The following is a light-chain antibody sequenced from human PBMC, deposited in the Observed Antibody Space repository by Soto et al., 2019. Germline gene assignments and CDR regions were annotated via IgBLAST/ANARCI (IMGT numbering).Light chain of an antibody. CDR1: HDITSY. Sequence: DIQMTQSPSSLSASVGDRVTITCQASHDITSYLNWYQHKPGKAPKLLIYDASILEAGVPSRFSGCGSGSNFTFTISSLQPEDVATYYCQKCDYPPIFGPGTTVDFK. J-gene: IGKJ3*01. CDR2: DAS. CDR3: QKCDYPPI. V-gene: IGKV1-33*01.